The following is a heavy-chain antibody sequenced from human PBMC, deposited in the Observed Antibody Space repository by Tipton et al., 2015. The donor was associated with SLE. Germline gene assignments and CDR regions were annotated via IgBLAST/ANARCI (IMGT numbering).Heavy chain of an antibody. D-gene: IGHD1-26*01. V-gene: IGHV1-8*01. Sequence: QVQLVQSGAEVKKPGASVKVSCRSSGYTFTKYDINWVRQATGQGLEWMGWMNPNSGDTGYAEKFQGRISMTSNISINTAYMELTSLTSEDTAVYYCARLYSGSYYYYYYGMDVWGQGTTVTVSS. CDR1: GYTFTKYD. CDR3: ARLYSGSYYYYYYGMDV. CDR2: MNPNSGDT. J-gene: IGHJ6*02.